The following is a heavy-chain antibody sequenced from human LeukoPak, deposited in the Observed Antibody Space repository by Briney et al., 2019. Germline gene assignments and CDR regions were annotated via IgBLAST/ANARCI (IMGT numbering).Heavy chain of an antibody. Sequence: SVKVSCKASGGTFSSYAISWVRQAPGQGLEWMGRIIPIFGTANYAQKFQGRVTITTDESTSTAYMELSSPRSEDTAVYYCARDRCSSTSCHLWDYFDYWGQGTLVTVSS. CDR2: IIPIFGTA. V-gene: IGHV1-69*05. CDR3: ARDRCSSTSCHLWDYFDY. D-gene: IGHD2-2*01. J-gene: IGHJ4*02. CDR1: GGTFSSYA.